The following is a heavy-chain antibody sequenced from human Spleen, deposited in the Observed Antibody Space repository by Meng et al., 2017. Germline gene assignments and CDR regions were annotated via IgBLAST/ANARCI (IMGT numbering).Heavy chain of an antibody. V-gene: IGHV4-59*01. CDR2: IYYSGST. CDR3: ATSFSGYAFDY. J-gene: IGHJ4*02. CDR1: ADSNSSYY. D-gene: IGHD5-12*01. Sequence: QGPPRGLGPRLVRPSETLSRTCTISADSNSSYYCSWLRQPPGKGLEWIGYIYYSGSTNYNPSLKSRVTVLADTSKNHFSPRLSSVTAADTAVYYCATSFSGYAFDYWGQGALVTVSS.